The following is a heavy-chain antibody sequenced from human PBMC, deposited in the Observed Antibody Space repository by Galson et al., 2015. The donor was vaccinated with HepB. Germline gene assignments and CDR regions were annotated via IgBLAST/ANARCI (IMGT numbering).Heavy chain of an antibody. D-gene: IGHD3-3*01. CDR3: AKANRGRPPYYDFWSGYYSGPFDY. J-gene: IGHJ4*02. CDR1: GFTFDDYA. CDR2: ISWNSGSI. Sequence: SLRLSRAASGFTFDDYAMHWVRQAPGKGLEWVSGISWNSGSIGYADSVKGRFTISRDNAKNSLYLQMNSLRAEDTALYYCAKANRGRPPYYDFWSGYYSGPFDYWGQGTLVTVSS. V-gene: IGHV3-9*01.